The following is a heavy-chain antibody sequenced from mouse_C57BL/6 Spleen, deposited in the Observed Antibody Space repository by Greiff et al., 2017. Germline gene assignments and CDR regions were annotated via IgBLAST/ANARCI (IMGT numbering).Heavy chain of an antibody. CDR1: GYTFTDYY. J-gene: IGHJ2*01. V-gene: IGHV1-19*01. CDR2: INPYNGGT. D-gene: IGHD1-1*01. CDR3: SYYYGSSYVLDY. Sequence: VQLKQSGPVLVKPGASVKMSCKASGYTFTDYYMNWVKQSHGKSLEWIGVINPYNGGTSYNQKFKGKATLTVDKSSSTAYMELNSLTSEDSAVYYCSYYYGSSYVLDYWGQGTTLTVSS.